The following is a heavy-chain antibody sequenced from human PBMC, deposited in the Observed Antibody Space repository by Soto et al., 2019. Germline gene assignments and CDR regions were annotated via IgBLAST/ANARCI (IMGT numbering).Heavy chain of an antibody. D-gene: IGHD6-19*01. Sequence: SETLSLTCTVSGGSISSGDYYWSWIRQHPGKGLEWIGYIDYSGSTHYNPSLKSRVTISADTSKNQFSLKLSSVTAADTAVYYCARERATLKNISGLEVGWYVDYFDYWGQGTLVTVSS. V-gene: IGHV4-31*03. CDR2: IDYSGST. CDR3: ARERATLKNISGLEVGWYVDYFDY. CDR1: GGSISSGDYY. J-gene: IGHJ4*02.